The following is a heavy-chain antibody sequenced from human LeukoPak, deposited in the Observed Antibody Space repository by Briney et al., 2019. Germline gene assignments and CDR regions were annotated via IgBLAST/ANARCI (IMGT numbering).Heavy chain of an antibody. Sequence: ASVKVSCKASGYTFTSYYMHWVRQAPGQGLEWMGIINPSGGSTSYAQKFQGRVTMTRDTSISTAYMELSRLRSDDTAVYYCARGVDLDGTCDYWGQGTLVTVSS. J-gene: IGHJ4*02. CDR1: GYTFTSYY. V-gene: IGHV1-46*01. CDR3: ARGVDLDGTCDY. CDR2: INPSGGST.